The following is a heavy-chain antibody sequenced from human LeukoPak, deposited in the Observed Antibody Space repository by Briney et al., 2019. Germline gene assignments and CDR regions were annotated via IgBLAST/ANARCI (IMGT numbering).Heavy chain of an antibody. J-gene: IGHJ4*02. D-gene: IGHD1-26*01. V-gene: IGHV3-11*05. Sequence: GGTLRLSCKASGFVFGDYYMNWIRQAPGKGLECLSYISSGTINHSNYADSVKGRFTISRDNAKNSLYLQMNSLRADDTAVYYCVKDSPPRYSGSPPAYWGQGTLVTVSS. CDR2: ISSGTINHS. CDR1: GFVFGDYY. CDR3: VKDSPPRYSGSPPAY.